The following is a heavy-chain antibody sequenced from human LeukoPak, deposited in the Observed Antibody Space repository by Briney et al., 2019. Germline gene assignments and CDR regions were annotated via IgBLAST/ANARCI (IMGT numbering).Heavy chain of an antibody. D-gene: IGHD6-13*01. V-gene: IGHV1-2*02. Sequence: ASVKVSCKASGYTFTGYYLHWVRRAPGQGLEWMGWINPNSGGTNYAQRFQGRVTMTRDTSISTAYMELSRLRSDDTAVYYCARDTQRIAAAVVLNYFDYWGQGTLVTVSA. CDR3: ARDTQRIAAAVVLNYFDY. CDR1: GYTFTGYY. CDR2: INPNSGGT. J-gene: IGHJ4*02.